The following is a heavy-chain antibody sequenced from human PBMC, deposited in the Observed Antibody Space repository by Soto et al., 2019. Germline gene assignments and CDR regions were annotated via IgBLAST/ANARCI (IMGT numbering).Heavy chain of an antibody. CDR2: INPNSGGT. V-gene: IGHV1-2*02. Sequence: GASVKVSCKASGYTFTGYYMHWVRQAPGQGLEWMGWINPNSGGTNYAQKFQGRVTMTRDTSISTAYMELSRLRSDDTAVYYCARDYCSSTSCSLTIDYWGQGTLVTVSS. J-gene: IGHJ4*02. D-gene: IGHD2-2*01. CDR1: GYTFTGYY. CDR3: ARDYCSSTSCSLTIDY.